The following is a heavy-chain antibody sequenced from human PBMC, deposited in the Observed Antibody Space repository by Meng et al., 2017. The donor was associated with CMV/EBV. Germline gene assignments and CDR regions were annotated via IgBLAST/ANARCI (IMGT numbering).Heavy chain of an antibody. V-gene: IGHV4-39*07. CDR3: ASRPGTGIVGDMY. Sequence: GSLRLSCTVSGGSISSSSYYWGWIRQPPGKGLEWIGSIYYSGSTYYNPSLKSRVTISVDTSKNQFSLKLSSVTAADTAVYYCASRPGTGIVGDMYWGQGTLVTVSS. CDR2: IYYSGST. CDR1: GGSISSSSYY. J-gene: IGHJ4*02. D-gene: IGHD1-26*01.